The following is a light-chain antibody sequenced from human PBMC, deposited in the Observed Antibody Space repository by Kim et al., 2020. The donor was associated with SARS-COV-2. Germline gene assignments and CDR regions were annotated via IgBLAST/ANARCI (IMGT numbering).Light chain of an antibody. CDR2: GNS. J-gene: IGLJ1*01. CDR3: QSYDNSLSAYV. CDR1: SSNIGAGFG. V-gene: IGLV1-40*01. Sequence: RVTISWTGSSSNIGAGFGVHWYQQLTGTVPKLLISGNSNRPSGVPDRFSGSKSGTSASLAITGLQAEDEADYYCQSYDNSLSAYVFGTGTKVTVL.